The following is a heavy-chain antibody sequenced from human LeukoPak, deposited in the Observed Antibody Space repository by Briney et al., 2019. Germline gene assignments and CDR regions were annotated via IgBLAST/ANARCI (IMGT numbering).Heavy chain of an antibody. CDR1: GDSVSSNSAA. D-gene: IGHD6-13*01. CDR2: TYYRSKWYN. J-gene: IGHJ4*02. V-gene: IGHV6-1*01. Sequence: SQTLSLTCAISGDSVSSNSAAWNWIRQSPSRGLEWLGRTYYRSKWYNDYAVSVKSRITINPDTSKNQFSLKLSSVTAADTAVYYCARGGLTPIAAAATLTHFDSWGQGTLVTVSS. CDR3: ARGGLTPIAAAATLTHFDS.